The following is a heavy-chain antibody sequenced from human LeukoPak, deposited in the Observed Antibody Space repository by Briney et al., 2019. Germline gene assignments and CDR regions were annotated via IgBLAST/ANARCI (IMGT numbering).Heavy chain of an antibody. CDR1: GGSISSSSYY. CDR2: IYYSGST. J-gene: IGHJ4*02. Sequence: PSETLSLTCTVSGGSISSSSYYWGWIRQPPGKGLEWIGSIYYSGSTYYNPSLKSRVTISVDRSKNQFSLKLSSVTAADTAVYYCARVAVTTFTGGGYYFDYWGQGTLVTVSS. D-gene: IGHD4-17*01. V-gene: IGHV4-39*07. CDR3: ARVAVTTFTGGGYYFDY.